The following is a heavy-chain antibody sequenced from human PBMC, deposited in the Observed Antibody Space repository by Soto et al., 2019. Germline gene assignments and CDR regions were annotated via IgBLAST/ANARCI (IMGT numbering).Heavy chain of an antibody. CDR2: ILPVSAPP. J-gene: IGHJ4*02. CDR1: GGTLNNYA. D-gene: IGHD3-3*01. Sequence: SVKVSCKASGGTLNNYAINWVRQAPGQGLEWMGGILPVSAPPDYAQKFQGRVSITADHSTSTVYMELSRLKSDDTAVYFCATDSNYDVSNSFWGQGTPVTVSS. CDR3: ATDSNYDVSNSF. V-gene: IGHV1-69*13.